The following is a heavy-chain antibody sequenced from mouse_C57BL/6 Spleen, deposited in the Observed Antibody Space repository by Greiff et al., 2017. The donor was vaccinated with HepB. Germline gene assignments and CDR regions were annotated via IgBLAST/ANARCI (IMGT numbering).Heavy chain of an antibody. Sequence: VQLQQSGPELVKPGASVKISCKASGYTFTDYYMNWVKQSHGKSLEWIGDINPNNGGTSYNQKFKGKATLTVDKSSSTAYMELRSLTSEDSAVYYCARGDGYYRRRYFDYWGQGTTLTVSS. CDR2: INPNNGGT. D-gene: IGHD2-3*01. J-gene: IGHJ2*01. V-gene: IGHV1-26*01. CDR1: GYTFTDYY. CDR3: ARGDGYYRRRYFDY.